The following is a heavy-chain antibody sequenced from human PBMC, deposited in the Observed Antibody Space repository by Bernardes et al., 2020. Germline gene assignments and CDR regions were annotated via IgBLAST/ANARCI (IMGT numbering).Heavy chain of an antibody. CDR2: ISGSGGST. J-gene: IGHJ6*03. CDR1: GFTFSSYA. D-gene: IGHD4-17*01. V-gene: IGHV3-23*01. CDR3: AKATEQYYYYYMDV. Sequence: GGSLRLSCAASGFTFSSYAMSWVRQAPGKGLEWVSAISGSGGSTYYADSVKGRFTISRDNSKNTLYLQMNSLRAEDTAVYYCAKATEQYYYYYMDVWGKGTTVTVSS.